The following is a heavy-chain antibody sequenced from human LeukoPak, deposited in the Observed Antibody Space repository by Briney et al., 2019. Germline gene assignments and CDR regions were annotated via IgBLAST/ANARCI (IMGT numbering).Heavy chain of an antibody. J-gene: IGHJ4*02. CDR2: MNPNSGDT. Sequence: ASVKVSCKASGSTFSSYDINWVRQATGQGLEWMGWMNPNSGDTGYTQRFQGGVTMTRDTSISTAYMELSSLRSEDTAVYYCARGPYGTGSHFNFWGQGTLVTVSS. V-gene: IGHV1-8*02. CDR3: ARGPYGTGSHFNF. D-gene: IGHD3-10*01. CDR1: GSTFSSYD.